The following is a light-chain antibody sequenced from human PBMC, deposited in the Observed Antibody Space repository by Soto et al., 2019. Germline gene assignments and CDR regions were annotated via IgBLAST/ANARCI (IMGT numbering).Light chain of an antibody. J-gene: IGKJ5*01. CDR3: QQYDDFPLT. CDR2: AAS. V-gene: IGKV1-33*01. CDR1: QDISNY. Sequence: DIEMTQSPSSLSASVGDRVTITCQASQDISNYLNWYQQKPGRAPKLLIYAASSLESGVSSRFSGSGSGTHFTFTISSLQPDDIATYYCQQYDDFPLTFGQGTRLDIK.